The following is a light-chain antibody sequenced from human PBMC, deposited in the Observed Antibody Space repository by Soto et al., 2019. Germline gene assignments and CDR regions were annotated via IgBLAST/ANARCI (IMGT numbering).Light chain of an antibody. CDR1: QSLSYSDGNIY. V-gene: IGKV2-30*01. J-gene: IGKJ4*01. CDR3: MQRTHRPIT. CDR2: KVF. Sequence: DVVMTQSPLSLPVTLGQPASISCWSSQSLSYSDGNIYLNWFHQRPGQSPRRLIYKVFNRDSGVPDRLSGSGSGTDFTLKISRVEAEDVGIYYCMQRTHRPITFGGGTKVEIK.